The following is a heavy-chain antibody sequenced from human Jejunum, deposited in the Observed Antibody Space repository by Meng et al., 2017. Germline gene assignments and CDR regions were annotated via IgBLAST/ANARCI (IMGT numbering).Heavy chain of an antibody. Sequence: EEQLVGTGGGLLQPGGSLRLSCAASGFTFSSSSMSWVRQAPGKGLEWVSTFTGTTTSTYYADSVKGRFTISRDNSKNTLYLQMNSLRAEDTAVYYCAKLTSLWGQGTLVTVSS. CDR3: AKLTSL. CDR2: FTGTTTST. CDR1: GFTFSSSS. D-gene: IGHD3-16*01. V-gene: IGHV3-23*04. J-gene: IGHJ4*02.